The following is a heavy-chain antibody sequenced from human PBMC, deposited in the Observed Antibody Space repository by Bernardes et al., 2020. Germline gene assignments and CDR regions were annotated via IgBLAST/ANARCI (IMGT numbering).Heavy chain of an antibody. CDR3: AREAPMVQGAEFFLGP. V-gene: IGHV1-69*13. Sequence: VKVSCKASGGTFSSYAISWVRQAPGQGLEWMGGIIPIFGTANYAQKFQGRVTITADESTSTAYMELSSLRSEDTAVYYCAREAPMVQGAEFFLGPWGQGTLVTVSS. CDR1: GGTFSSYA. J-gene: IGHJ5*02. CDR2: IIPIFGTA. D-gene: IGHD3-10*01.